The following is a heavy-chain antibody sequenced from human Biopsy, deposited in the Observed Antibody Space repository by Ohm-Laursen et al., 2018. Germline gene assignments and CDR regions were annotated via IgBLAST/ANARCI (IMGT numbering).Heavy chain of an antibody. CDR2: IYYTGNT. D-gene: IGHD3-22*01. CDR1: GDSISTYY. V-gene: IGHV4-59*01. CDR3: ARDRGYYSDRTVPGYFDL. J-gene: IGHJ2*01. Sequence: PGTLSLTCTVSGDSISTYYWSWIRQPPGKGLQWIGYIYYTGNTDYNPSLQSRVTISVDTSKNHFSLRLRSMTPADTAMYYCARDRGYYSDRTVPGYFDLWGRGTPVTVSS.